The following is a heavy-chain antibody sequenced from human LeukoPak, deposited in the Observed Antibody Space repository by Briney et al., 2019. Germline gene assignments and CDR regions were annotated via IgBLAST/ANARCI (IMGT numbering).Heavy chain of an antibody. Sequence: GGSLRLSCAASGFTFSSYAMSWVRQAPGKGLEWVSAISGSGGSTYYADSVKGRFTISRDDSKNTLYLQMNSLRAEDTAVYYCAKAFGFGELSFTYWGQGTLVTVSS. CDR2: ISGSGGST. CDR1: GFTFSSYA. J-gene: IGHJ4*02. CDR3: AKAFGFGELSFTY. D-gene: IGHD3-10*01. V-gene: IGHV3-23*01.